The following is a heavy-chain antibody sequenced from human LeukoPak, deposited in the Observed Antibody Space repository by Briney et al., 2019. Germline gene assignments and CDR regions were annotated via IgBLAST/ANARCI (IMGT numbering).Heavy chain of an antibody. CDR2: IYTSGST. Sequence: SETMSLTCTVSGGSISSGSDDWSWIRQPAGKGLDWIGRIYTSGSTNYNPSLKSRVTISVDTSKNQFSLKLSSVPAADTAVYYCARGLAAAAHDYWGQGTLVTVSS. D-gene: IGHD6-13*01. J-gene: IGHJ4*02. V-gene: IGHV4-61*02. CDR3: ARGLAAAAHDY. CDR1: GGSISSGSDD.